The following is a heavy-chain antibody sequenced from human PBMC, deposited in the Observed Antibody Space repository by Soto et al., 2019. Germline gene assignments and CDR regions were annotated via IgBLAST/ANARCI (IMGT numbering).Heavy chain of an antibody. D-gene: IGHD6-13*01. CDR3: ARGEAAARGTYYYYYMDV. J-gene: IGHJ6*03. V-gene: IGHV4-34*01. CDR1: GGSFSGYY. Sequence: TLSLTCAVYGGSFSGYYWSWIRQPPGKGLEWIGEINHSGSTNYNPSLKSRVTMSLDTSKNQFSLKLSSVTAADTAVYYCARGEAAARGTYYYYYMDVWDKGTTVTVSS. CDR2: INHSGST.